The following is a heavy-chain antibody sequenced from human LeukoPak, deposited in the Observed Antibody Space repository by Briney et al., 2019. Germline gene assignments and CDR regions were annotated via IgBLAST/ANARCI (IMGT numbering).Heavy chain of an antibody. Sequence: GGSLRLSCAASGFTISNHWMHWVRQAPGKGLVWVSRINSDGRRTSYADSVKGRFTIPRDNAKNTLYLQMNSLRPDDTAVYYCAREVEVVPATMGAYYYYMDVWGKGTTVTVSS. CDR2: INSDGRRT. D-gene: IGHD2-2*01. CDR3: AREVEVVPATMGAYYYYMDV. V-gene: IGHV3-74*01. CDR1: GFTISNHW. J-gene: IGHJ6*03.